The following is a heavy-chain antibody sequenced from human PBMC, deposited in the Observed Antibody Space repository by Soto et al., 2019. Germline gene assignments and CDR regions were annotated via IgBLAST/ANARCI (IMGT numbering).Heavy chain of an antibody. CDR2: ISYDGSDK. V-gene: IGHV3-30*18. J-gene: IGHJ4*02. Sequence: GGSLRLSCAASGFTFSNYGMHWVRQAPGKGLEWVALISYDGSDKYYADSVKGRFTISRDNSKNTLYLQMNSLRAEDTAVYYCAKDRTAFCSGGSCYDYFDYWGQGTLVTVSS. CDR3: AKDRTAFCSGGSCYDYFDY. D-gene: IGHD2-15*01. CDR1: GFTFSNYG.